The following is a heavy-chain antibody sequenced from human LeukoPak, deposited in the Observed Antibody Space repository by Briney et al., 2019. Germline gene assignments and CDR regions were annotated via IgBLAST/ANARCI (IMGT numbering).Heavy chain of an antibody. CDR1: GFTVSSNY. CDR2: IYSGGST. V-gene: IGHV3-53*01. Sequence: GGSLRLSCAASGFTVSSNYMSWVRQAPGKGLEWVSVIYSGGSTFYADSVKGRFTISRDNSKNTLYLQMNSLRAEDTAVYYCARGGGYSSSWYNNISLYYFDYWGQGTLVTVSS. J-gene: IGHJ4*02. CDR3: ARGGGYSSSWYNNISLYYFDY. D-gene: IGHD6-13*01.